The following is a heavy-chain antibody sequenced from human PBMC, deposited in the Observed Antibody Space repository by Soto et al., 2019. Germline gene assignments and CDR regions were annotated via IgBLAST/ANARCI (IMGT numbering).Heavy chain of an antibody. CDR2: IYYSGST. D-gene: IGHD3-9*01. CDR1: GGSINSGDYC. J-gene: IGHJ3*02. V-gene: IGHV4-61*08. Sequence: PSETLSLTCPVSGGSINSGDYCWSWIRQPPGKGLEWIGHIYYSGSTNYNPSLKSRVTISVDTSKNQFSLKLSSVTAADTAVYYCARALILTGYYIHDAFDIWGQGTMVTVSS. CDR3: ARALILTGYYIHDAFDI.